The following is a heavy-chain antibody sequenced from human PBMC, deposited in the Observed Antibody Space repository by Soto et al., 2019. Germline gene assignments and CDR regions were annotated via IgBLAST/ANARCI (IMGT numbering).Heavy chain of an antibody. J-gene: IGHJ4*02. D-gene: IGHD3-10*01. V-gene: IGHV4-59*11. CDR3: AREFGTFSGSPFDS. CDR2: VYPSGTS. Sequence: QVQLQESGPGLVKPSETLSLTCAVSGASIKSHYWHWIRQSPGKGLEWFGSVYPSGTSNYNPSLESRLTISLDTSNNQISLTLSSVTAADTAVYYCAREFGTFSGSPFDSWGQGALVTVSS. CDR1: GASIKSHY.